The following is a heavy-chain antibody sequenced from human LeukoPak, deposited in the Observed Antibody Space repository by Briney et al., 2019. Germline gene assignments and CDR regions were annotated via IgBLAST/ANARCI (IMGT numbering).Heavy chain of an antibody. D-gene: IGHD6-19*01. J-gene: IGHJ6*03. CDR2: ISSAGGYI. V-gene: IGHV3-21*01. Sequence: RAGGSLRLSCAASGLSFSSYSMNWVRQAPGKGLEWVSSISSAGGYIHYADSVRGRFTISRDNAKNSLYLQMNSLRAEDTAIYYCARDEGSDYYYYYMDVWGKGTTVTVSS. CDR3: ARDEGSDYYYYYMDV. CDR1: GLSFSSYS.